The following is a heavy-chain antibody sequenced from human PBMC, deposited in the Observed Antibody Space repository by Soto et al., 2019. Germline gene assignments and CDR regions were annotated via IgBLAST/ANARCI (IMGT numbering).Heavy chain of an antibody. CDR3: ARGGKQQLVRGTWNYIDY. D-gene: IGHD6-13*01. V-gene: IGHV4-34*01. CDR2: INHSGST. CDR1: GGSFSGYY. Sequence: KTSETLSLTCAVYGGSFSGYYLSCIRQPPGKGLEWIGEINHSGSTNYNPSLKSRVTISVDTSKNQFSLKVSSVTAADTAVYYCARGGKQQLVRGTWNYIDYWGQGTLVTVSS. J-gene: IGHJ4*01.